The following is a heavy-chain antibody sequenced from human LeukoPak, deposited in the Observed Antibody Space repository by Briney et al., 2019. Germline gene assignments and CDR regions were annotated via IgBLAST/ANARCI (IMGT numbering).Heavy chain of an antibody. CDR3: AKGTVSADY. CDR2: ISGSGGST. CDR1: GFTFGSCA. V-gene: IGHV3-23*01. J-gene: IGHJ4*02. Sequence: PGGSLRLSCAASGFTFGSCAMNWVRQAPGKGLEWVSAISGSGGSTYYADSVKGRFTISRDNSKNTLYLQMNSLRVEDTAVYYCAKGTVSADYWGQGTLVTVSS. D-gene: IGHD4-17*01.